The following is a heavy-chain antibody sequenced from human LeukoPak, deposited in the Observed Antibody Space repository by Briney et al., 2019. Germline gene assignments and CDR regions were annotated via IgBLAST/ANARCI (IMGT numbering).Heavy chain of an antibody. Sequence: SETLSPTCSVSGRSINTYYWTWIRQPPGKGLEWLGYIYYSGSTNYNPSLKSRVTILVDTSKNQFSLKLSSVTAADTSVYYCARDRPNVDSSGYYSRHDAFDIWGQGTMVTVSS. V-gene: IGHV4-59*01. CDR1: GRSINTYY. J-gene: IGHJ3*02. CDR2: IYYSGST. CDR3: ARDRPNVDSSGYYSRHDAFDI. D-gene: IGHD3-22*01.